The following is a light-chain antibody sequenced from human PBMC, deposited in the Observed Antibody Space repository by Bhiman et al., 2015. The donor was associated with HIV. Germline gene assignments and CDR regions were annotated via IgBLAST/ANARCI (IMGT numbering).Light chain of an antibody. V-gene: IGLV1-44*01. CDR2: TNN. CDR3: QAWDSSTGGV. J-gene: IGLJ1*01. CDR1: SSNIGSNA. Sequence: QSVLTQPPSASGTPGQRVTISCSGSSSNIGSNAVNWYQQLPGTAPKLLIYTNNQRPSGVPDRFSGSKSGTSASLAISGLQAEDEADYYCQAWDSSTGGVFGTGTKVTVL.